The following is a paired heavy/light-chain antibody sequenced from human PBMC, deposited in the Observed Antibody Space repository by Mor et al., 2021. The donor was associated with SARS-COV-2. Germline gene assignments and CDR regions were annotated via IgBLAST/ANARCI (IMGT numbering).Heavy chain of an antibody. D-gene: IGHD1-1*01. CDR1: GGSISTYF. J-gene: IGHJ4*02. V-gene: IGHV4-59*01. Sequence: QVQLQESGPGLVKPSETLSLTCTVSGGSISTYFWGWVRQPPGKGLEFIAYIYYTGATVYNPSLMSRVTMSVDTSNNRFFLNLSSVTAADTAVYYCARVWTLGGFDYWGRGALVTVSS. CDR2: IYYTGAT. CDR3: ARVWTLGGFDY.
Light chain of an antibody. CDR2: EVS. J-gene: IGLJ2*01. V-gene: IGLV2-8*01. CDR1: SSDVGGYNY. CDR3: SSYGYNSVL. Sequence: QSALTQPPSASGSPGHSVTLSCTGTSSDVGGYNYVSWYQQHPGKAPKLLIFEVSKRPSGVPDRFSGSKSGNTASLTVSGLQAEDEADYYCSSYGYNSVLFGGGTKLTVL.